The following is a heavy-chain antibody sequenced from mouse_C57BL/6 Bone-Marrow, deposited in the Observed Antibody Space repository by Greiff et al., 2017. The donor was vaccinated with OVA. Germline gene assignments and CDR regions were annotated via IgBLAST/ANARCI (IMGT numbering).Heavy chain of an antibody. Sequence: QVQLQQPGAELVKPGASVKVSCKASGYTFTSYWMHWVKQRPGQGLEWIGRIHPSDSDTNYNQKFKGKATLTVDKSSSTAYMQLSSLTSEDSAVDYCARPHWDERYFDVWGTGTTVTVSS. V-gene: IGHV1-74*01. D-gene: IGHD4-1*01. CDR1: GYTFTSYW. J-gene: IGHJ1*03. CDR3: ARPHWDERYFDV. CDR2: IHPSDSDT.